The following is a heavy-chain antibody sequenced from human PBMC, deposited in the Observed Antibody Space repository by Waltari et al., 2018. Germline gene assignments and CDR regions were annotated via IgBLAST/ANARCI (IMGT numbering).Heavy chain of an antibody. D-gene: IGHD5-12*01. CDR2: ISWDGGST. V-gene: IGHV3-43D*04. Sequence: EVQLVESGGVVVQPGGSLRLSCAASGFTFEDYAMHWVRQAPGKGLEWVSLISWDGGSTNYADSVKGRFTISRDNSKNSLDLQMNSLRAEDTALYYWARGDIVATTPPFDDWGQGTLVTVSS. CDR1: GFTFEDYA. CDR3: ARGDIVATTPPFDD. J-gene: IGHJ4*02.